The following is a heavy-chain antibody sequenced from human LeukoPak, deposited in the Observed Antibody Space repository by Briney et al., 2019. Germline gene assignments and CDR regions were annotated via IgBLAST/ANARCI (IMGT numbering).Heavy chain of an antibody. J-gene: IGHJ4*02. Sequence: ASVKVSCKASGYTFTDYYLHWVRQAPGQGLECMGWINPDSGGTNYAQKFQGRVTMTRDTSISTAYMELSRLTSDDTAVYYCARISSAPFDYWGQGTLVTVSS. CDR2: INPDSGGT. CDR3: ARISSAPFDY. V-gene: IGHV1-2*02. CDR1: GYTFTDYY.